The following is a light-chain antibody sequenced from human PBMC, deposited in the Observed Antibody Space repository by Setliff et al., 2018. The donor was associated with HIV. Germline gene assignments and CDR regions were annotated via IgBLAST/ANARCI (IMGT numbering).Light chain of an antibody. V-gene: IGLV2-14*03. J-gene: IGLJ1*01. CDR2: DVS. CDR3: SSYTGSSTFV. CDR1: SSDVGSYNF. Sequence: QSALTQPASVSGSPGQSITLSCTGTSSDVGSYNFVSWYQQHPGRAPKLMIYDVSKRPSGVSNRFSGPKSGNTASLTISGLQAEDEADYYCSSYTGSSTFVFGTGTKVTVL.